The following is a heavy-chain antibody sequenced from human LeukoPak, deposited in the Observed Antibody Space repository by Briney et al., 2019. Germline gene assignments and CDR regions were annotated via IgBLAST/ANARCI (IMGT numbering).Heavy chain of an antibody. V-gene: IGHV1-2*02. CDR1: GYTFTGYY. J-gene: IGHJ4*02. CDR2: INPNSGGT. Sequence: ASVKVSFKASGYTFTGYYMHWVRQAPGQGLEWIGWINPNSGGTNYAQKFQGRVTMTRDTSISTAYMELSRLRSDDTAVHYCARVNAARFGDFDYWGQGTLVTVSS. D-gene: IGHD3-10*01. CDR3: ARVNAARFGDFDY.